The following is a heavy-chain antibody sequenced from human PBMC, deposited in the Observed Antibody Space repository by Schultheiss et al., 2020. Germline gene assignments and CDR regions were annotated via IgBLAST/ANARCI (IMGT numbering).Heavy chain of an antibody. V-gene: IGHV4-31*03. J-gene: IGHJ4*02. CDR1: GGSISSGSYY. CDR3: ASRQLVRGFSY. D-gene: IGHD6-13*01. Sequence: SETLSLTCTVSGGSISSGSYYWSWIRQHPGKGLEWIGYIYYSGSTYYNPSLKSRVTISVDTSKNQFSLKLSSVTAADTAVYYCASRQLVRGFSYWGQGTLVTVSS. CDR2: IYYSGST.